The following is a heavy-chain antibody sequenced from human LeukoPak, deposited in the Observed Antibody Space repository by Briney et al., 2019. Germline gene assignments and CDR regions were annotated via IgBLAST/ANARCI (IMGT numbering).Heavy chain of an antibody. D-gene: IGHD3-22*01. J-gene: IGHJ4*02. CDR3: ARDPKISDTYNYDSSGYYYDC. CDR2: ISGYNGNT. CDR1: GYTFTSYG. V-gene: IGHV1-18*01. Sequence: ASVKVSCKASGYTFTSYGISWVRQAPGQGLEWMGWISGYNGNTKYAQKLQGRVTMTTDTSTSTAYMELRSLRSDDTAVYYCARDPKISDTYNYDSSGYYYDCWGQGTLVTVSS.